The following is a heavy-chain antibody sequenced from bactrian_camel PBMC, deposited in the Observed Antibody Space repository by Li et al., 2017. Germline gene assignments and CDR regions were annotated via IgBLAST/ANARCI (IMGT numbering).Heavy chain of an antibody. CDR3: AAHVFSCGGSWYRISEYSA. J-gene: IGHJ4*01. V-gene: IGHV3S40*01. CDR1: GYTVNGNC. CDR2: IYSSTGST. D-gene: IGHD6*01. Sequence: VQLVESGGGSVGAGGSLRLSCVASGYTVNGNCMGWFRQVPGKEREGDAAIYSSTGSTYYADSVKGRFTISIDNAKNTIYLQMNSLKPEDSAMYYCAAHVFSCGGSWYRISEYSAWGQGTQVTVS.